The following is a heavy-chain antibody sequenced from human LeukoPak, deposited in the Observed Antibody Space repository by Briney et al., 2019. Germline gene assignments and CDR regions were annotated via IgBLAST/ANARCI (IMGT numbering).Heavy chain of an antibody. V-gene: IGHV1-2*02. CDR1: GYTFTGYY. CDR2: INPNSGGT. Sequence: ASVKVSCKASGYTFTGYYMHWVRQAPGQGLEWMGWINPNSGGTNYAQKFQGRVTMTRDTSISTAYMELSRLRSDDTAVYYCASVCSSTSCDAFDIWGQGTMVTVSS. D-gene: IGHD2-2*01. J-gene: IGHJ3*02. CDR3: ASVCSSTSCDAFDI.